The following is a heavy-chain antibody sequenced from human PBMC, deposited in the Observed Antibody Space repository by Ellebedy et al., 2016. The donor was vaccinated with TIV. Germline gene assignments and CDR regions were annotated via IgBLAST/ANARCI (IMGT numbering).Heavy chain of an antibody. V-gene: IGHV1-69*13. D-gene: IGHD3-10*01. J-gene: IGHJ4*02. CDR2: ITGMFRTV. CDR3: ARGGAYYHRYFDD. Sequence: SVKVSCKASGGTFSSFAISWVRQAPGQGLEWMGGITGMFRTVNYAQKFQGRVTITADEFMTTAYMELSSLRSEDTAVYYCARGGAYYHRYFDDWGQGTLVTFSS. CDR1: GGTFSSFA.